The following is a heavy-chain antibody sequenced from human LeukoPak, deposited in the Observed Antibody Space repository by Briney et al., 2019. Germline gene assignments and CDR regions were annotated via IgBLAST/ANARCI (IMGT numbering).Heavy chain of an antibody. CDR3: ARDEVYGGYGLFDY. CDR1: GYSISSGHY. V-gene: IGHV4-38-2*02. CDR2: IYTSGST. Sequence: PSETLSLTCTVSGYSISSGHYWGWIRQPPGKGLEWIGRIYTSGSTNYNPSLKSRVTMSVDTSKNQFSLKLSSVTAADTAVYYCARDEVYGGYGLFDYWGQGTLVTVSS. D-gene: IGHD5-12*01. J-gene: IGHJ4*02.